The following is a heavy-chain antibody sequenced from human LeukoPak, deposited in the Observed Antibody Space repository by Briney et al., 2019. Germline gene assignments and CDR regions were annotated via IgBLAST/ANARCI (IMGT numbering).Heavy chain of an antibody. Sequence: PGGSLRLSCAASGFTFNSYWMHWVRQAPGKGPVWVSRINSDGTGTMYADSVKGRFTISRDNAKNTLYLQMNSLRAEDTAVYYCAKHPAFDIWGQGTMVTVSS. V-gene: IGHV3-74*03. CDR1: GFTFNSYW. J-gene: IGHJ3*02. CDR3: AKHPAFDI. CDR2: INSDGTGT.